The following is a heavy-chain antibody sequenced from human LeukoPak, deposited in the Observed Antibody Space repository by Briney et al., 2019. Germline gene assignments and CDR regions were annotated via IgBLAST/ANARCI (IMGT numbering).Heavy chain of an antibody. D-gene: IGHD1-26*01. CDR1: GGTFSNYA. V-gene: IGHV1-69*13. Sequence: GASMKVSCKASGGTFSNYAISWVRQAPGQGLEWMGGIIPIFGTANYAQKFQGRVTITADESTSTAHMELSSLRSEDTAVYYCARDALVGSWSRFNYWGQGTLVTVSS. CDR2: IIPIFGTA. CDR3: ARDALVGSWSRFNY. J-gene: IGHJ4*02.